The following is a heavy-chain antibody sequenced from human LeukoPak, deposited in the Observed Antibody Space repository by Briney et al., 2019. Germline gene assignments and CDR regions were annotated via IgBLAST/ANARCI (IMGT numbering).Heavy chain of an antibody. J-gene: IGHJ4*02. CDR2: ISGSGGST. Sequence: PGGSLRLSCAASGFTVSSNYMSWVRQAPGKGLEWVSAISGSGGSTYYADSVKGRFTISRDNAKNSLYLQMNSLRAEDTAVYYCARVPGEMGATLAYLDYWGQGTLVFVSS. CDR3: ARVPGEMGATLAYLDY. CDR1: GFTVSSNY. V-gene: IGHV3-23*01. D-gene: IGHD1-26*01.